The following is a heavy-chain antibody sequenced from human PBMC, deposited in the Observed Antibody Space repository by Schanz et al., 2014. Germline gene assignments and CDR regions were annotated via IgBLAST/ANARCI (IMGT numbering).Heavy chain of an antibody. Sequence: QVQLVESGGGVVQPGRSLRLSCAASGFTFSKYGMHWVRQAPGKGLEWVAVIWYDGSNKDYADSVKGRFTISRDTAKNTVFLQMNNLRAEDTAVYYCARDKGGYYPFDYWGQGTLVTVSS. CDR2: IWYDGSNK. J-gene: IGHJ4*02. V-gene: IGHV3-33*01. CDR3: ARDKGGYYPFDY. D-gene: IGHD3-3*01. CDR1: GFTFSKYG.